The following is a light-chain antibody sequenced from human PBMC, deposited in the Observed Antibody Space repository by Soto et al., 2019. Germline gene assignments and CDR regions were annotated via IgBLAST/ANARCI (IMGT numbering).Light chain of an antibody. J-gene: IGLJ7*01. CDR1: SGDVGNYNL. Sequence: QSALTQPASVSGSPGQSITISCSGVSGDVGNYNLVSWYQQYPGKAPALLIYEDDKRPSGVSNCFSGSKSDSTASLTISGLQAEDEADYYCCLYLGGTSVFGGGTQLTVL. CDR2: EDD. CDR3: CLYLGGTSV. V-gene: IGLV2-23*01.